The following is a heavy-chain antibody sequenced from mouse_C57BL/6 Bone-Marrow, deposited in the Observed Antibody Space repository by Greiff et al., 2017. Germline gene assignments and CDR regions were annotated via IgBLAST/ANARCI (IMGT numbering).Heavy chain of an antibody. D-gene: IGHD2-3*01. V-gene: IGHV5-6*01. CDR2: LISGGSYT. CDR1: GFTFSSYG. CDR3: ARHMGLLRGFAY. Sequence: EVQRVESGGDLVKPGGSLKLSCAASGFTFSSYGMSWVRQTPDKRLEWVATLISGGSYTYYPDSVKGRFPISRDNAKKSWFRRMSSLKAEDAAVYYCARHMGLLRGFAYWGQGTLVTVSA. J-gene: IGHJ3*01.